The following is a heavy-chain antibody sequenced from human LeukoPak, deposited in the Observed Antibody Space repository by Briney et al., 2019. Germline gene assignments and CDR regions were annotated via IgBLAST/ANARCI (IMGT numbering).Heavy chain of an antibody. Sequence: GGSLRLSCAPSGFTVSSNFMSWVRQAPGKGLEWVSVIYSGGSTNYADSVRGRFTISRDTSKNTVHLQMNSLRDEDTAVYYCARRASVVGATFTTAGWFDPWGQGTLVTVSS. D-gene: IGHD1-26*01. V-gene: IGHV3-66*01. CDR1: GFTVSSNF. J-gene: IGHJ5*02. CDR2: IYSGGST. CDR3: ARRASVVGATFTTAGWFDP.